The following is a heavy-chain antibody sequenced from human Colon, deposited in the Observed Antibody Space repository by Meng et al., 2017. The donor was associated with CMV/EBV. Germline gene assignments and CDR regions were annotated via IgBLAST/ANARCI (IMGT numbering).Heavy chain of an antibody. D-gene: IGHD3-3*01. CDR3: AKWRGYGNGMDV. CDR1: GFTFTTYS. CDR2: VHSGDSRT. J-gene: IGHJ6*02. Sequence: GESLKISCAASGFTFTTYSMAWVRQAPGKGLEWVSIVHSGDSRTQYADSVKGRFTISRDDSKNTVHLQMSSLRAEDTATYYCAKWRGYGNGMDVWGQGTTVTVSS. V-gene: IGHV3-23*03.